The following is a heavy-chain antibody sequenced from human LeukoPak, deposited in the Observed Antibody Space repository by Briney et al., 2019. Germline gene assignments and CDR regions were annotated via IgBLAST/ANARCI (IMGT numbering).Heavy chain of an antibody. Sequence: MTSETLSLTCAVYGGSFSGYYWSWIRQPPGKGLEWIGEINHSGSTNYNPSLKSRVTISVDTSKNQFSLKLSSVTAADTAVYYCARRGGYALMGGWYAFDIWGQGTMVTVSS. V-gene: IGHV4-34*01. D-gene: IGHD5-12*01. CDR3: ARRGGYALMGGWYAFDI. CDR1: GGSFSGYY. CDR2: INHSGST. J-gene: IGHJ3*02.